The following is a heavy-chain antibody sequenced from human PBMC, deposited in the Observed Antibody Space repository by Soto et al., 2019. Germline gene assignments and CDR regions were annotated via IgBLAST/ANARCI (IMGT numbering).Heavy chain of an antibody. CDR3: ARVGLGLFGMDV. J-gene: IGHJ6*02. CDR2: ISGSSTI. CDR1: GFTFSSYS. D-gene: IGHD3-16*01. V-gene: IGHV3-48*02. Sequence: EVQLVESGGGLVQPGGSLRVSCAASGFTFSSYSINWVRQAPGKGLEWVSYISGSSTIYYADSVKGRFTISRDNAKNSLYLQMNSLRDEDTAVYYGARVGLGLFGMDVWGQGTTVTVSS.